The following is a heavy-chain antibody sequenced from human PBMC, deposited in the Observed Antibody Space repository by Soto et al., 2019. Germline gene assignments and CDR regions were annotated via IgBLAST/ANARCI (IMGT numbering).Heavy chain of an antibody. CDR3: AKEVLLGCISTSCYATEYGMDF. Sequence: QVQLVESGGGVVQPGRSLRLCCAASGFTFSSYGMHWVRQAPGKGLEWVAVISYDGSNKYYADSVKGRFTISRDNSKNTLYLQMTSLRAADTAVYYCAKEVLLGCISTSCYATEYGMDFWGQGTTVTVSS. J-gene: IGHJ6*02. V-gene: IGHV3-30*18. D-gene: IGHD2-2*01. CDR2: ISYDGSNK. CDR1: GFTFSSYG.